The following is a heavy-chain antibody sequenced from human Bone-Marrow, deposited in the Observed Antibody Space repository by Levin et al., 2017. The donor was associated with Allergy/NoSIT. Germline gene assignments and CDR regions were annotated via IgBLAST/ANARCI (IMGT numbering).Heavy chain of an antibody. CDR3: ARLGDGYNHDY. Sequence: GGSLRLSCKGSGSSFTSYWIGWVRQMPGKGLEWMGIIYPGDSDTTYSPSFQGQVTISADKSISTAYLQWRSLKASDTAMYYCARLGDGYNHDYWGQGTLVTVSS. J-gene: IGHJ4*02. CDR2: IYPGDSDT. V-gene: IGHV5-51*01. D-gene: IGHD5-24*01. CDR1: GSSFTSYW.